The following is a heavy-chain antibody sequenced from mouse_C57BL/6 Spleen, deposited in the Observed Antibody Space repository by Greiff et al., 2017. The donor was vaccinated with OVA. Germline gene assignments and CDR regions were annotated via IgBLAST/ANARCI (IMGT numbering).Heavy chain of an antibody. CDR1: GYTFTSYW. Sequence: VKLQQPGAELVRPGSSVKLSCKASGYTFTSYWMDWVKQRPGQGLEWIGNIYPSDSETHYNQKFKDKATLTVDKSSSTAYMQLSSLTSEDSAVYYCARPPYYYGSSDYAMDYWGQGTSVTVSS. D-gene: IGHD1-1*01. V-gene: IGHV1-61*01. CDR2: IYPSDSET. J-gene: IGHJ4*01. CDR3: ARPPYYYGSSDYAMDY.